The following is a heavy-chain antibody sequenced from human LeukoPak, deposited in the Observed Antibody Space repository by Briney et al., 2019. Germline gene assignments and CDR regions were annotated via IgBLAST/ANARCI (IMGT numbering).Heavy chain of an antibody. Sequence: SETLSLTCAVSGYSISSGYYWGWIRQPPGKGLEWIGSIYHSGSTYYNPSLKSRVTISVDTSKNQFSLKLSDVTATDTTVYYYARDWVESDSSSSFDYWGQGTLVTVSS. CDR3: ARDWVESDSSSSFDY. D-gene: IGHD6-6*01. J-gene: IGHJ4*02. CDR1: GYSISSGYY. V-gene: IGHV4-38-2*02. CDR2: IYHSGST.